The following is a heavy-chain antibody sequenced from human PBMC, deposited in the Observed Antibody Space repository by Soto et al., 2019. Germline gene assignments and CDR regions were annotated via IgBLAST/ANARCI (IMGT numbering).Heavy chain of an antibody. CDR2: ISYDGSNK. CDR1: GFTFSSYG. Sequence: QVQLVESGGGVVQPGRSLRLSCAASGFTFSSYGMHWVRQAPGKGLEWVAVISYDGSNKYYADSVKGRFTISRDNSKNTLYLQMNSLRAEDTAVYYCAKGSYYYDSSGYPDPWGQGTLVTVSS. J-gene: IGHJ5*02. D-gene: IGHD3-22*01. V-gene: IGHV3-30*18. CDR3: AKGSYYYDSSGYPDP.